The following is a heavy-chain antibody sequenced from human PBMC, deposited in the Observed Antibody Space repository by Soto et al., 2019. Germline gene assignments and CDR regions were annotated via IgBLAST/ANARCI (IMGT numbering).Heavy chain of an antibody. CDR1: GDRFISYW. CDR2: IYPHDSDT. J-gene: IGHJ5*02. CDR3: ARLYGSGQWNWFDP. Sequence: GESLKISCQGSGDRFISYWIGWVRQMPGRGLEWMGIIYPHDSDTRYSPSFQGQVTISADKSISTAYLQWSSLKASDSAMYYCARLYGSGQWNWFDPWGQGTLVTVSS. V-gene: IGHV5-51*01. D-gene: IGHD3-10*01.